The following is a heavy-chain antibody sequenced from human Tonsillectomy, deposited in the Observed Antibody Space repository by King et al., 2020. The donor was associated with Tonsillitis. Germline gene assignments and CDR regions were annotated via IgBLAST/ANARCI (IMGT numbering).Heavy chain of an antibody. Sequence: VQLVQSGAEVKKPGESLRISCKGSRYSFASTWISWVRQMPGKGLEWMGRIDPSDSYTYYSPSFQGHVTISADKSITTAYLQWSSLKASDTAMYYCARRSCSSTSCYFDYWGQGTLVTVSS. CDR3: ARRSCSSTSCYFDY. D-gene: IGHD2-2*01. CDR2: IDPSDSYT. CDR1: RYSFASTW. J-gene: IGHJ4*02. V-gene: IGHV5-10-1*03.